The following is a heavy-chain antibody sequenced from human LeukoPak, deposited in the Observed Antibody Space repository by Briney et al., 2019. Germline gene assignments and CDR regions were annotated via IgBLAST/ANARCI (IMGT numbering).Heavy chain of an antibody. CDR2: ISAYNGNT. Sequence: ASVKVSCKASGYTFTSYGISWVRQAPGQGLEWTGWISAYNGNTNYAQKLQGRVTMTTDTSTSTAYMELRSLRSDDTAVYYCASSLYDSSGYYFDYWGQGTLVTVSS. J-gene: IGHJ4*02. CDR1: GYTFTSYG. D-gene: IGHD3-22*01. V-gene: IGHV1-18*01. CDR3: ASSLYDSSGYYFDY.